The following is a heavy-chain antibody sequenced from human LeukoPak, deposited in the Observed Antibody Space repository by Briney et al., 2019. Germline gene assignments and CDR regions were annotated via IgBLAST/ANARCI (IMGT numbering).Heavy chain of an antibody. V-gene: IGHV4-59*01. CDR3: AREHAAYYYDSSGFDY. CDR1: GGSISSYY. J-gene: IGHJ4*02. Sequence: KPSETLSLTCTVSGGSISSYYLSWIRQPPGKGLEWIGYIYYSGSTNYNPSLKSRVAISVDTSKNQFSLKLSSVTAADTAVYYCAREHAAYYYDSSGFDYWVQGTLVTVSS. CDR2: IYYSGST. D-gene: IGHD3-22*01.